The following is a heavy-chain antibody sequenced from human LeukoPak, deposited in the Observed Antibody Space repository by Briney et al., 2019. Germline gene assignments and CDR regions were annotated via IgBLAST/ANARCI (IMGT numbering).Heavy chain of an antibody. Sequence: GGSLRLSCAASGFTVSTNYMSWVRQAPGKGLEWVANIKQDGSEKHYVDSVKGRFTISRDNAKNSLYLQMSSLRAEDTAVYYCTRVEETATTAAIIRKYSYYYYYMDVWGKGNTVTVSS. V-gene: IGHV3-7*01. CDR2: IKQDGSEK. D-gene: IGHD4-11*01. J-gene: IGHJ6*03. CDR3: TRVEETATTAAIIRKYSYYYYYMDV. CDR1: GFTVSTNY.